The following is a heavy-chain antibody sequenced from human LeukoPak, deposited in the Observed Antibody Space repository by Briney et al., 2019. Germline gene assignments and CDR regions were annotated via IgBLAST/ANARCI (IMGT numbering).Heavy chain of an antibody. Sequence: GGSLRLSCAASGFIFTDYYMNWIRQAPGKGLEWVSYISSSGSTIYYADSVKGRFTISRDNAKNSLYLQMNSLRAEDTAVYYCAREAYYDYVWGSYRYRPDTFDYWGQGTLVTVSS. CDR1: GFIFTDYY. J-gene: IGHJ4*02. CDR2: ISSSGSTI. D-gene: IGHD3-16*02. V-gene: IGHV3-11*04. CDR3: AREAYYDYVWGSYRYRPDTFDY.